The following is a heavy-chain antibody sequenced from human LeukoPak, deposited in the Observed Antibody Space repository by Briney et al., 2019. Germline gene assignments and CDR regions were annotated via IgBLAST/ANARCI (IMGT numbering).Heavy chain of an antibody. V-gene: IGHV3-73*01. J-gene: IGHJ4*02. Sequence: GGSLSLSCAVSGFTFSGSTMHWVRQASGKGLEWVGRIRSNGDSYATAYAASVKGRFTISRDDSNNTAYLQMNSLKTEDTAVYYCTSSGSSTYYFAYWGQGTLVTVS. D-gene: IGHD1-26*01. CDR3: TSSGSSTYYFAY. CDR1: GFTFSGST. CDR2: IRSNGDSYAT.